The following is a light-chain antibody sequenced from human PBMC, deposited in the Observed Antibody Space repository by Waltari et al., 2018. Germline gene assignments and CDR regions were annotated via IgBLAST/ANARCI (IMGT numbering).Light chain of an antibody. CDR1: QYFSSY. Sequence: DIQLTQSPSSLSASVGDRVTITCRASQYFSSYLNWYQQKPQRAPKLLIYAASSLQSGVPSRFSGDGSGTEFTLTISSVQPEDFATYYCQQSYTPPPLTFGGGTKVEIK. CDR2: AAS. V-gene: IGKV1-39*01. CDR3: QQSYTPPPLT. J-gene: IGKJ4*01.